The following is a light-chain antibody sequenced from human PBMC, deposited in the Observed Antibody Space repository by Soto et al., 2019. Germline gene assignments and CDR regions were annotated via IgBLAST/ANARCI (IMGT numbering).Light chain of an antibody. V-gene: IGKV1-39*01. CDR1: QTIGSY. CDR2: VAS. CDR3: QQSESRPWT. Sequence: DIQMTQSPSSLYASVGDRITIPCRASQTIGSYLNWYQKKPGKAPKLLIYVASSLQTGVPSRFSDSRSGTDLTLTISSLQPEDCASDYCQQSESRPWTFGQGTKVEIK. J-gene: IGKJ1*01.